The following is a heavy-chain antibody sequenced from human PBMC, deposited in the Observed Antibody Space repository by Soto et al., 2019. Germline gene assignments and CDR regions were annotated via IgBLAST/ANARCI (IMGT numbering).Heavy chain of an antibody. CDR3: ASSVSLLHPIDS. D-gene: IGHD3-16*01. J-gene: IGHJ5*01. CDR2: IFPRDLDV. V-gene: IGHV5-51*01. CDR1: GYTFPNYW. Sequence: ESLKISFLTSGYTFPNYWNGWVRPIPGGGMEWVGLIFPRDLDVRYSRFFEGPVPISADQSTAPAFLEWRSLEAPDRALYFCASSVSLLHPIDSWGQGTPVTVSS.